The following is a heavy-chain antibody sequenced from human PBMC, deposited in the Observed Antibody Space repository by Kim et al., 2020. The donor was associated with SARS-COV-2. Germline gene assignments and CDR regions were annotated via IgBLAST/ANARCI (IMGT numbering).Heavy chain of an antibody. Sequence: KSRVTISVDTSKNQFSLKLSSVTAADTAVYYCARQDTGSLAAAGEPFDYWGQGTLVTVSS. D-gene: IGHD6-13*01. J-gene: IGHJ4*02. V-gene: IGHV4-39*01. CDR3: ARQDTGSLAAAGEPFDY.